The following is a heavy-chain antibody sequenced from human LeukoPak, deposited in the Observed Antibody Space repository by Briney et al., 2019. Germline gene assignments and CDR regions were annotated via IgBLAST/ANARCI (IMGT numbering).Heavy chain of an antibody. V-gene: IGHV3-23*01. CDR3: AKDARRYDSSGYYDY. J-gene: IGHJ4*02. CDR1: GFNFNNYW. CDR2: ISGSGGST. Sequence: GGSLRLSCAASGFNFNNYWMSWLRQAPGKGLEWVSAISGSGGSTYYADSVKGRFTISRDNSKNTLYLQMNSLRAENTAVYYCAKDARRYDSSGYYDYWGQGTLVTVSS. D-gene: IGHD3-22*01.